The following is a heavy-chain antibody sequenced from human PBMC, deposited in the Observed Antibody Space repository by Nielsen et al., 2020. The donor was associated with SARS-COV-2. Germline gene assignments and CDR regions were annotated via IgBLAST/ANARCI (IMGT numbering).Heavy chain of an antibody. V-gene: IGHV3-13*04. CDR1: GFTFSSYD. CDR2: IGTAGDT. D-gene: IGHD3-22*01. J-gene: IGHJ6*02. CDR3: ARAHSSGYYADYYYGMDV. Sequence: GGSLRLSCAASGFTFSSYDMHWVRQATGKGLEWVSAIGTAGDTYYPGSVKGRFTISRENAKNSLYLQMNSLRAGDTAVYYCARAHSSGYYADYYYGMDVWGQGTTVTVSS.